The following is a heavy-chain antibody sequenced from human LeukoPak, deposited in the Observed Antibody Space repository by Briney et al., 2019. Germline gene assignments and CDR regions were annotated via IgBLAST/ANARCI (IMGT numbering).Heavy chain of an antibody. D-gene: IGHD3-10*01. Sequence: GGSLRHSCAASGFTFSSYAMSWVRQAPGKGLEWVSAISGSGGSTYYADSVKGRFTISRDNSKNTLYLQMNSLRAEDTAVYYCAKGSILWFGESLGYYYYYYMDVWGKGTTVTVSS. CDR2: ISGSGGST. J-gene: IGHJ6*03. CDR3: AKGSILWFGESLGYYYYYYMDV. CDR1: GFTFSSYA. V-gene: IGHV3-23*01.